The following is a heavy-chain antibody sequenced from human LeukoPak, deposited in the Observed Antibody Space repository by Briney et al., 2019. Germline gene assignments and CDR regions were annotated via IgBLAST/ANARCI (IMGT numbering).Heavy chain of an antibody. D-gene: IGHD3-9*01. CDR2: IYYSGST. CDR1: GGSISSYY. J-gene: IGHJ5*02. Sequence: PSETLSLTCTVSGGSISSYYWSWIRQPPGKGLEWIGYIYYSGSTNYNPSLKSRVTISVDTSKNQFSLKLSSVTAADTAVYYCAREITTFYPTNWFDPWGQGTLVTVSS. V-gene: IGHV4-59*01. CDR3: AREITTFYPTNWFDP.